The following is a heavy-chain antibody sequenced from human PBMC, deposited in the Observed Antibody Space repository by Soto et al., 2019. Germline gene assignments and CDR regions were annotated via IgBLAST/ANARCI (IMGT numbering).Heavy chain of an antibody. CDR1: GGIGSSCT. CDR2: IIPNFGIT. Sequence: LVKVSCKASGGIGSSCTINWVREAPGQGHEWMGGIIPNFGITNYAQKFQGRVTITADKSTSTAYMELSSLRSEDMAVYYCASPVVPAARSFDYWGQGTLVTVSS. V-gene: IGHV1-69*10. D-gene: IGHD2-2*01. CDR3: ASPVVPAARSFDY. J-gene: IGHJ4*02.